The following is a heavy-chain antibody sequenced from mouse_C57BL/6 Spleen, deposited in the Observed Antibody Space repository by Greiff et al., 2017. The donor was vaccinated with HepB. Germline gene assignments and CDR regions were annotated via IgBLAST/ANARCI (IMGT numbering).Heavy chain of an antibody. D-gene: IGHD2-4*01. CDR3: ARYDYDVFAY. V-gene: IGHV1-54*01. Sequence: QVQLQQSGAELVRPGTSVKVSCKASGYAFTNYLIEWVKQRPGQGLEWIGVINPGSGGTKYNEKFKGKATLTADKSSSTAYMQLSSLTSEDSAVYFCARYDYDVFAYWGQGTLVTVSA. CDR2: INPGSGGT. J-gene: IGHJ3*01. CDR1: GYAFTNYL.